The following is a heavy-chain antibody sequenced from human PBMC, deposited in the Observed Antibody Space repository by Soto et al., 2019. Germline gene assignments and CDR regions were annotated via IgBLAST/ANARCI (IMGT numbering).Heavy chain of an antibody. CDR1: GGTFSSYA. CDR3: ARVWELRKDYAFDI. V-gene: IGHV1-69*05. CDR2: IIPIFGTA. Sequence: GASVKVSCKASGGTFSSYAISWVRQAPGQGLEWMGGIIPIFGTANYAQKFQGRVTITTDESTSTAYMELSSLRSEDTAVYYCARVWELRKDYAFDIWGQGTMVTVSS. J-gene: IGHJ3*02. D-gene: IGHD1-26*01.